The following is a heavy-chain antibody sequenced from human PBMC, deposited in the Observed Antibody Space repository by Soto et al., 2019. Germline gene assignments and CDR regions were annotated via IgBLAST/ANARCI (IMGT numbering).Heavy chain of an antibody. Sequence: GGSLRLSCAASGFTFSSYAMHWVRQAPGKGLVWVSRISNDGSDTTYADSVRGRFTVSRDNAKNTLYLQMNSLRAEDTAVYYCARDSYSSATHWGHGTLVTVSS. CDR3: ARDSYSSATH. D-gene: IGHD4-4*01. J-gene: IGHJ4*01. CDR1: GFTFSSYA. V-gene: IGHV3-74*01. CDR2: ISNDGSDT.